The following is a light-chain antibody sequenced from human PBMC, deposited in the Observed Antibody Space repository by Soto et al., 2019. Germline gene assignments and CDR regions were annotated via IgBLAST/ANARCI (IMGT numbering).Light chain of an antibody. CDR1: SSNIGSNT. V-gene: IGLV1-44*01. CDR3: AAWDASLNGVV. J-gene: IGLJ2*01. Sequence: QSVLTQPPSASGTPGQRVTISSSGSSSNIGSNTVNWYQQLPGTAPKLLIYSNNQRPSGVPDRFSGSKSGTSASLAISGLQSEDEADYYCAAWDASLNGVVFGGGTKLTVL. CDR2: SNN.